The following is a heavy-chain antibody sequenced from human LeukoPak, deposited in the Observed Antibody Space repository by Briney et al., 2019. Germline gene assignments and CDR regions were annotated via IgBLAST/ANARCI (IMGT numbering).Heavy chain of an antibody. Sequence: ASVKVSCKASGYTFSGYYMHWVRQAPGQGLEWMGWIKPDSGGTKYADKVQGRVAMTLDTSISTAYMELSSLGSDDTAVYYCARGFCTGGTCYGTYWGQGTLVTVSS. CDR2: IKPDSGGT. D-gene: IGHD2-15*01. J-gene: IGHJ4*02. CDR3: ARGFCTGGTCYGTY. V-gene: IGHV1-2*02. CDR1: GYTFSGYY.